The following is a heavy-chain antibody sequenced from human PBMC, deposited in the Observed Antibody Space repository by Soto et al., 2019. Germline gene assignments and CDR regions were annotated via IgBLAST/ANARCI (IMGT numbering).Heavy chain of an antibody. CDR2: ISYDGSNK. J-gene: IGHJ4*02. D-gene: IGHD1-1*01. V-gene: IGHV3-30*18. Sequence: QVQLVESGGGVVQPGRSLRLSCAASGFTFSSYGMHWVRQAPGKGLEWVAVISYDGSNKYYADSVKGRFTISRDNSKNTLYLQMNSLRAEDTAMYYCAKDGLEPYYFDYWGQGTLVTVSS. CDR3: AKDGLEPYYFDY. CDR1: GFTFSSYG.